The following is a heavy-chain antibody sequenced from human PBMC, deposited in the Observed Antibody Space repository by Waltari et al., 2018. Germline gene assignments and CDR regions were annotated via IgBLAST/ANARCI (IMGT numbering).Heavy chain of an antibody. CDR1: RYTSTGPY. CDR2: INPNSGDT. D-gene: IGHD2-15*01. V-gene: IGHV1-2*02. Sequence: VQPVQAGAEVKKPGAPGKVSCQASRYTSTGPYLHWVRQAPGQGLGWMGWINPNSGDTNYAQKFQGRVTMTRDTSISTAFMELSRLRSDDTAVYYCARVRYCRGGSCYDYWGQGTLVTVSS. J-gene: IGHJ4*02. CDR3: ARVRYCRGGSCYDY.